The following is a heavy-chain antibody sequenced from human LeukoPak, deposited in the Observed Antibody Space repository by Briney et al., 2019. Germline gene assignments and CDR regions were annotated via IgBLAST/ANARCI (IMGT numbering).Heavy chain of an antibody. CDR1: GGSVSSGTYY. V-gene: IGHV4-61*01. Sequence: PSETLSLTCSVSGGSVSSGTYYETWIRQPPGKGLEWIGHVYFSGTSSYNPSLKSRVTISADTSKDQFSLKLSSVTAADTAVYYCARGYNWNPGWFDPWGQGTLVTVSS. CDR3: ARGYNWNPGWFDP. D-gene: IGHD1-20*01. J-gene: IGHJ5*02. CDR2: VYFSGTS.